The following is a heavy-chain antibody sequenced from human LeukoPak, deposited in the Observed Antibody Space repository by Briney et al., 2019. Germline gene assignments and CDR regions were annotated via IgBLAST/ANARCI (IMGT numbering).Heavy chain of an antibody. V-gene: IGHV4-39*01. J-gene: IGHJ4*02. CDR2: IYYSGST. CDR1: GGSISSSSYY. Sequence: PSETLSLTCTVSGGSISSSSYYWGWIRQPPGKGLEWIGSIYYSGSTYYNPSLKSRVTISVDTSKNQFSLKLSSVTAADTAVYYCARRGAAAGPFDYWGQGTLVTVSS. D-gene: IGHD6-13*01. CDR3: ARRGAAAGPFDY.